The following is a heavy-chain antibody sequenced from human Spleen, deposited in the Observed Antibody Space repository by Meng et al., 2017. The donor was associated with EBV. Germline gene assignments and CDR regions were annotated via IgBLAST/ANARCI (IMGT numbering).Heavy chain of an antibody. V-gene: IGHV1-69*01. D-gene: IGHD6-19*01. J-gene: IGHJ4*02. CDR3: ATTLLSGSGAPDY. CDR2: LIPDFGTP. Sequence: QVQLVQSGAGVKKPGASVKVSCKASGGAFRYSAISWVRRAPGQGLEWMGGLIPDFGTPDYAPNYQDRVTITADESTSTAYMELSSLRSDDTAVFYCATTLLSGSGAPDYWGQGTLVTVSS. CDR1: GGAFRYSA.